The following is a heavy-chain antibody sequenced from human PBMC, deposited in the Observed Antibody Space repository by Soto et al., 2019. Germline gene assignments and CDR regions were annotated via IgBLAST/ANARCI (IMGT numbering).Heavy chain of an antibody. D-gene: IGHD3-22*01. CDR2: ISGSGVYT. V-gene: IGHV3-11*05. J-gene: IGHJ6*02. Sequence: GGSLRLSCAASGFTFSDYYMSWTRQAPGKGLEWLSYISGSGVYTNYADSVKGRFTISRDNSKNSLYLQMNSLRAEDTALYYCAKEKKGGTYYYDSSGYFGAPMDVWGQGNTVT. CDR3: AKEKKGGTYYYDSSGYFGAPMDV. CDR1: GFTFSDYY.